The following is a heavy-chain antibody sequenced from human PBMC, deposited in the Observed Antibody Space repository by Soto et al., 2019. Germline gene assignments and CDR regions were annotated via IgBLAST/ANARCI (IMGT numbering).Heavy chain of an antibody. Sequence: GGSLRLFCAALRFIFSSYAMHWVSQSPAKGLEWVAVISYDGSNKYYADPVKCRFSISRDDSKKTLYLQMNSLRAEDTAVYYCASYEYSSSWYDAFDIRRTWTMGT. CDR3: ASYEYSSSWYDAFDI. CDR1: RFIFSSYA. CDR2: ISYDGSNK. V-gene: IGHV3-30-3*01. D-gene: IGHD6-13*01. J-gene: IGHJ3*02.